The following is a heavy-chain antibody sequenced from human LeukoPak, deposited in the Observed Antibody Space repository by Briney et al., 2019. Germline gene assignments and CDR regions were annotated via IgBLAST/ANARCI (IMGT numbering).Heavy chain of an antibody. CDR2: INHSGST. D-gene: IGHD6-13*01. CDR1: GGSFSGYY. J-gene: IGHJ6*03. V-gene: IGHV4-34*01. Sequence: PSETLSLTCAVYGGSFSGYYWSWIRQPPGKGLEWIGEINHSGSTNYSPSLKSRVTISVDTSKNQFSLKLSSVTAADTAVYYCARHMAAAGTYYYYYYMDVWGKGTTVTVSS. CDR3: ARHMAAAGTYYYYYYMDV.